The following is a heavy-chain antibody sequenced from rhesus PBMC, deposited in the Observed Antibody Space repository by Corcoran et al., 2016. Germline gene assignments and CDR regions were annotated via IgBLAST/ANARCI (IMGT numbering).Heavy chain of an antibody. J-gene: IGHJ2*01. CDR2: IGGSSGST. CDR3: ARARRGSGWYCDL. CDR1: GYSISSGYG. Sequence: QVQLQESGPGLVKPSETLSLTCAVSGYSISSGYGWSWIRQPPGKGLVWIGYIGGSSGSTNYNPYLKSLVTISKDTSKTQCSLKLSSVTAADTAVYYCARARRGSGWYCDLWGPGTPITISS. V-gene: IGHV4-127*01. D-gene: IGHD6-31*01.